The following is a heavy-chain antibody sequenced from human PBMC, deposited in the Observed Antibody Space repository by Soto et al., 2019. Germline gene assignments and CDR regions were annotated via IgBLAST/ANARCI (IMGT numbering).Heavy chain of an antibody. J-gene: IGHJ4*02. CDR2: TTAFSGNA. D-gene: IGHD4-17*01. CDR3: ARLMTMATTDYFDY. CDR1: GYIFTSYG. V-gene: IGHV1-18*01. Sequence: QVELVQSGSEVKKPGASVKVSCKASGYIFTSYGISWLRQAPGQGLEWLGGTTAFSGNAIYAQRFQGRVTMTTDTXSSTAYMELRSLRSDDTAVYYCARLMTMATTDYFDYWGQGTLVSVSS.